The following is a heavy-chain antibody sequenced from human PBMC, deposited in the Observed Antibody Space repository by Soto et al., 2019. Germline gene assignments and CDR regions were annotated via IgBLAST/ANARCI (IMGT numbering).Heavy chain of an antibody. CDR2: IYPSDSDT. V-gene: IGHV5-51*01. D-gene: IGHD5-12*01. J-gene: IGHJ4*02. Sequence: GESLKISCKGSGYPFTTNWIAWVRQMPGKGLERMGIIYPSDSDTTYSPSFRGQVTISVDKSTSTAYLQWSSLKASDTAIYYCARGSGYHTYWGRGPLVPVSS. CDR1: GYPFTTNW. CDR3: ARGSGYHTY.